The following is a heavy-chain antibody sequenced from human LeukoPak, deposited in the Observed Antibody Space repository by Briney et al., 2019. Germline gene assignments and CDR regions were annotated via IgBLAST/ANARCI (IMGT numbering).Heavy chain of an antibody. V-gene: IGHV1-2*02. Sequence: ASVKVSCKASGYTFTGYYMHWVRQAPGQGLEWMGWINPNSGGTNYAQKLQGRVTMTTDTSTSTAYMELRSLRSDDTAVYYCAREVYDYVWGSYHLNDYWGQGTLVTVSS. CDR1: GYTFTGYY. CDR2: INPNSGGT. J-gene: IGHJ4*02. CDR3: AREVYDYVWGSYHLNDY. D-gene: IGHD3-16*02.